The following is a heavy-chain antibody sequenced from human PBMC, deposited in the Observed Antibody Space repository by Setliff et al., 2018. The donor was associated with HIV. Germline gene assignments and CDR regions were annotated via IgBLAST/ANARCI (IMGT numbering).Heavy chain of an antibody. CDR1: GFTFNNYD. CDR3: ARPLLRTNTVYGILGNWFDS. V-gene: IGHV3-21*04. J-gene: IGHJ5*01. CDR2: ISSSSSYI. D-gene: IGHD2-8*01. Sequence: GGSLRLSCVGSGFTFNNYDIHWVRQAPGKGLEWVSSISSSSSYIYYADSVKGRFTISRDNAKNSLYLQMNSLRVEDTAVYYCARPLLRTNTVYGILGNWFDSWGRGTLVTVSS.